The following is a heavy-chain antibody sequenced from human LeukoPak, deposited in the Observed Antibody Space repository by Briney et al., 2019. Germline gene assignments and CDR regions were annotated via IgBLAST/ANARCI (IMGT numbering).Heavy chain of an antibody. Sequence: SETLSLTCTVSGGSISSYYWSWIRQPPGKGLEWIGRIYTSGSTNYNPSLKSRVTMSVDTSKNQFSLKLSSVTAADTAVYYCARDKDAKSGYSGYELAFDIWGQGTMVTVSS. D-gene: IGHD5-12*01. J-gene: IGHJ3*02. CDR3: ARDKDAKSGYSGYELAFDI. V-gene: IGHV4-4*07. CDR1: GGSISSYY. CDR2: IYTSGST.